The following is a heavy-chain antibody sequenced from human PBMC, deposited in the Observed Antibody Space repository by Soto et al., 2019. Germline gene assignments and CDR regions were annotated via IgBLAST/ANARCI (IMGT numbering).Heavy chain of an antibody. D-gene: IGHD3-22*01. J-gene: IGHJ6*04. Sequence: PGGTLRLSCAASGFTFSSYGMQWVRQAPGKGLEWVAVIWYDGSNKYYADSVKSRFTISRDNSKNTLYLQMNSLRAKDTAVYYCARDPTIIVGANRPIYCYYYHGMHVWDRGTTGAVSS. V-gene: IGHV3-33*01. CDR2: IWYDGSNK. CDR1: GFTFSSYG. CDR3: ARDPTIIVGANRPIYCYYYHGMHV.